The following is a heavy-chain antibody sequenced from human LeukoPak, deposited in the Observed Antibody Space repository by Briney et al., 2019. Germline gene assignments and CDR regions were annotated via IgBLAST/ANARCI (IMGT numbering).Heavy chain of an antibody. CDR1: CGSISSYY. CDR3: AREVRGVISYYFDY. Sequence: PSETLSLTCTVSCGSISSYYCSWIRQPPGKGLEWIGYIYYSGSTNYNPSLKSRVTISVDTSKNQFSLKLSSVTAADTAVYYCAREVRGVISYYFDYWGQGTLVTVSS. J-gene: IGHJ4*02. D-gene: IGHD3-10*01. V-gene: IGHV4-59*12. CDR2: IYYSGST.